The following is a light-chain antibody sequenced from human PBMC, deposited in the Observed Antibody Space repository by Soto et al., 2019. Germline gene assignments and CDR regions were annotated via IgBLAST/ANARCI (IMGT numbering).Light chain of an antibody. CDR1: QIIGTN. V-gene: IGKV3-15*01. J-gene: IGKJ2*01. Sequence: EIVLTQSPATLSVSPGERATLSCRTSQIIGTNLAWNQQKTGQAPRVLIYGAFIRAPGFPVRFRGTGSGSEFTLTISCLQSEEGALYYCQEYDKWPYAFGQGTNLEIK. CDR3: QEYDKWPYA. CDR2: GAF.